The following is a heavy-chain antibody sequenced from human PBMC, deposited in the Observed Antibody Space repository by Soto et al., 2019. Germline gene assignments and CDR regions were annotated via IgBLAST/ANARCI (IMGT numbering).Heavy chain of an antibody. J-gene: IGHJ3*01. CDR3: AKDSISYNGIYDAFDV. Sequence: GGTLRLSCEASGFTFSNYAMAWVRQTPGEGPEWVSTIGGGDDIFYAESVQGRFIISRDDSRSTMYLQMDNLRVEDTAIYFCAKDSISYNGIYDAFDVWGQGTVVTVSS. CDR2: IGGGDDI. CDR1: GFTFSNYA. D-gene: IGHD3-3*02. V-gene: IGHV3-23*01.